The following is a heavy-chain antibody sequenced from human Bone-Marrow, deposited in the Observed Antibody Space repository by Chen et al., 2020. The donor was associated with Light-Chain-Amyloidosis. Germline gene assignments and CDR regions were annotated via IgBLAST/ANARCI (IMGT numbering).Heavy chain of an antibody. CDR1: GYTFPNYW. CDR2: IDPDDSDA. Sequence: EVQLEQSGPEVKKPGESLKISCKGSGYTFPNYWIGWVRQMPGKGLGWMGVIDPDDSDARYSPSFEGQVTSSADKSITAAYLQWRSLKASDTAMYCCARRRDGYNFDYWGQGTLVTVSS. D-gene: IGHD5-12*01. CDR3: ARRRDGYNFDY. V-gene: IGHV5-51*01. J-gene: IGHJ4*02.